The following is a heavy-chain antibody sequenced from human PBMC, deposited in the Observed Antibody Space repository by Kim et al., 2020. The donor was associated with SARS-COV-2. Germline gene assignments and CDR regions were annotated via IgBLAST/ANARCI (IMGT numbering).Heavy chain of an antibody. D-gene: IGHD3-9*01. Sequence: ASVKVSCKASGYTFTSYDINWVRQATGQGLEWMGWMNPNSGNTGYAQKFQGRVTMTRNTSISTAYMELSSLRSEDTAVYYCARDPGRYFDWLLRGRKNWFDPGGQGTLVTVSS. V-gene: IGHV1-8*01. J-gene: IGHJ5*02. CDR1: GYTFTSYD. CDR3: ARDPGRYFDWLLRGRKNWFDP. CDR2: MNPNSGNT.